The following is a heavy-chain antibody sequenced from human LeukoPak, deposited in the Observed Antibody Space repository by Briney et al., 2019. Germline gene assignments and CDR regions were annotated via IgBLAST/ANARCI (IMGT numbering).Heavy chain of an antibody. J-gene: IGHJ6*03. D-gene: IGHD3-10*01. V-gene: IGHV4-34*01. CDR3: ARRVGRYFGERAYYYYYMDV. CDR1: GGSFSGYY. CDR2: INHSGST. Sequence: SETLSLTCAVYGGSFSGYYWSWIRQPPGKGLEWIGEINHSGSTKYNPSLKSRVTISVDTSKNQFSLKLSSVTAADTAVYYCARRVGRYFGERAYYYYYMDVWGKGTTVTISS.